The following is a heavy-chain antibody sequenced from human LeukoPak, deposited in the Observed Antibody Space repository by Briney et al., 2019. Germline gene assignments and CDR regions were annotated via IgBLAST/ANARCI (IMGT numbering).Heavy chain of an antibody. CDR3: AVIAIPPFSFDY. J-gene: IGHJ4*02. V-gene: IGHV1-8*01. Sequence: AASVKVSCKASGYTFTTYDINWVRQATGQGLEWMGWMNPNSGNTGYAQKFQGRVTMTRNTSISTAYMELSSLRSEDTAVYYCAVIAIPPFSFDYWGQGTLVTVSS. D-gene: IGHD2-21*01. CDR2: MNPNSGNT. CDR1: GYTFTTYD.